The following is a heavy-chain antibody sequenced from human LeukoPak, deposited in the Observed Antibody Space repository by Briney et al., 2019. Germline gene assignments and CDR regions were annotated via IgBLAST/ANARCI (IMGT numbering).Heavy chain of an antibody. V-gene: IGHV4-61*02. D-gene: IGHD6-25*01. CDR2: FSTTGST. J-gene: IGHJ6*03. CDR3: ARGGRRGYYYYYMDV. Sequence: PSETLSLTCTVSGGSISSGSYYWSWIRQPAGKGLEWIGRFSTTGSTNYNPSPKSRVTISVDTSKNQFSLKLSSVTAADTAVYYCARGGRRGYYYYYMDVWGKGTTVTVSS. CDR1: GGSISSGSYY.